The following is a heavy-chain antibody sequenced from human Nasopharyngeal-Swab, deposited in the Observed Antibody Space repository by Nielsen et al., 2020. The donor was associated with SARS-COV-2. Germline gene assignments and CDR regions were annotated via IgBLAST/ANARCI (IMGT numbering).Heavy chain of an antibody. CDR2: ISAFNGHT. J-gene: IGHJ4*02. D-gene: IGHD1-26*01. Sequence: VRQMPGKGLEWMGWISAFNGHTNYAQKFQGRVTMTTDTYTSTAYMGLRTLRSDDTAVYYCARGDSGSYSACWGQGTLVTVSS. V-gene: IGHV1-18*01. CDR3: ARGDSGSYSAC.